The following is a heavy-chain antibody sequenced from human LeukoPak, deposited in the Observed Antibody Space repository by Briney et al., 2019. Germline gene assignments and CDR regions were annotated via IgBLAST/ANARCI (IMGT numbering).Heavy chain of an antibody. CDR1: GFTFSNAW. CDR2: IKQDGSEK. V-gene: IGHV3-7*01. CDR3: ARDQSSWLEYFQH. D-gene: IGHD6-13*01. Sequence: GGSLRLSCAASGFTFSNAWMSWVRQAPGKGLEWVANIKQDGSEKYYVDSVKGRFTISRDNAKNSLYLQMNSLRAEDTAVHYCARDQSSWLEYFQHWGQGTLVTVSS. J-gene: IGHJ1*01.